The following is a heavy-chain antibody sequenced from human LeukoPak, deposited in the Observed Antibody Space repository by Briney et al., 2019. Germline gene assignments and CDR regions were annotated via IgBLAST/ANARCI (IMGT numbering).Heavy chain of an antibody. CDR2: INTKTGNP. J-gene: IGHJ4*02. Sequence: ASVKVSCKASEYTFTSYSLNWVRQAPGQGLEWMGWINTKTGNPAYAQGFTGRFVFSLDTSVSTAYLQISSLRVEDTAVYYCAQDTSTDVFNYWGQGTLVTVSS. D-gene: IGHD5-18*01. V-gene: IGHV7-4-1*02. CDR1: EYTFTSYS. CDR3: AQDTSTDVFNY.